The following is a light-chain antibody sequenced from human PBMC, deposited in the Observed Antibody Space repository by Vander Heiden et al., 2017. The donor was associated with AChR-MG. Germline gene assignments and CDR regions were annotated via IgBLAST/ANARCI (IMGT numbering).Light chain of an antibody. V-gene: IGLV2-23*02. CDR3: CSYAGISYG. CDR1: SSDVGSYNL. J-gene: IGLJ1*01. CDR2: EVS. Sequence: QSALTQPAPVSGSPGQSITISCTGTSSDVGSYNLVSWYQQHPGKAPKRRMYEVSKRPSGVSNRFSGSKSGNKASLTISGLQAEDEADYYCCSYAGISYGCGTGTKVTGL.